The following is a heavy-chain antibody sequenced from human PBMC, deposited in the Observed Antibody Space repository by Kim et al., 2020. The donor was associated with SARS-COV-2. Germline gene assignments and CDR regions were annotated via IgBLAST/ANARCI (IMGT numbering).Heavy chain of an antibody. CDR2: ISSTSDYI. CDR1: GFIFEDYI. J-gene: IGHJ4*02. CDR3: ARDTQWLELNS. V-gene: IGHV3-21*04. D-gene: IGHD6-19*01. Sequence: GGSLRLSCAASGFIFEDYIMEWVRQTPGGGLEWVSSISSTSDYIYYADSVRGRFTISRDNAKNSLYLQMNNLKAEDTALYYCARDTQWLELNSWGQGTRVTVAS.